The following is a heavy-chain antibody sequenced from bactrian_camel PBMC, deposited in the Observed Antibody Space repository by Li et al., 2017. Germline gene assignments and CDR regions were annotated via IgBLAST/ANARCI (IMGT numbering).Heavy chain of an antibody. CDR2: IDAGGGGST. CDR1: GFSFSSYY. V-gene: IGHV3S40*01. Sequence: EVQLVESGGGLVQPGGSLRLSCAASGFSFSSYYMSWVRQAPGKGLEWVAGIDAGGGGSTNYADSVKGRFTISRDNAKNTLYLQLSGLKTEDTVMYYCAADRAWVTLVRGRGAYWGQGTQVTVS. D-gene: IGHD6*01. CDR3: AADRAWVTLVRGRGAY. J-gene: IGHJ4*01.